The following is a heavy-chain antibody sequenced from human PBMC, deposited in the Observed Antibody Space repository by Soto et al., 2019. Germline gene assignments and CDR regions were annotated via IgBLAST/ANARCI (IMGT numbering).Heavy chain of an antibody. CDR3: ARGSTYYYGSGSPRVYFDY. V-gene: IGHV4-34*01. D-gene: IGHD3-10*01. Sequence: QVQPQQWGAGLLKPSETLSLTCAVYGGSFSGYYWSWIRQPPGKGLEWIGEINHSGSTNYNPSLKIRVTISVDTSKNQFSLKLSSVTAADTAVYYCARGSTYYYGSGSPRVYFDYWGQGTLVTVSS. CDR1: GGSFSGYY. CDR2: INHSGST. J-gene: IGHJ4*02.